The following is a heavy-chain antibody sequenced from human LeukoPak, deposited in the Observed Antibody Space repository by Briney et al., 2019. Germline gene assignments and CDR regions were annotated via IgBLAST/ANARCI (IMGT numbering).Heavy chain of an antibody. CDR2: ISYDGSNK. CDR3: VISTPFDY. J-gene: IGHJ4*02. CDR1: GFTFSSYG. Sequence: GRSLRLSCAASGFTFSSYGMHWVRQAPGKGLEWVAVISYDGSNKYYADSVKGRFTISRDNSKNTLYLQMNSLRAEDTAVYYCVISTPFDYWGQGTLVTVSS. V-gene: IGHV3-30*03.